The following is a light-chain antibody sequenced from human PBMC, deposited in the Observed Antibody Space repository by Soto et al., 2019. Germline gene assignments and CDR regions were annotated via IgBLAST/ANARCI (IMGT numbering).Light chain of an antibody. CDR3: SSFTSDRIYV. V-gene: IGLV2-14*03. J-gene: IGLJ1*01. Sequence: QSVLTQPTSVSGSPGQSITISCTGNHNDIGTYDYVSWYQQHPGRAPRLLIYGVTTRPSGISDRFSASKSGLMASLTISGLQPEDEADYYCSSFTSDRIYVFGPGTKLTVL. CDR2: GVT. CDR1: HNDIGTYDY.